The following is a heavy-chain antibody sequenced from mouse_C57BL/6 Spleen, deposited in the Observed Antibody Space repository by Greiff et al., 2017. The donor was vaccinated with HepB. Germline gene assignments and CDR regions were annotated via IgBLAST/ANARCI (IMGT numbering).Heavy chain of an antibody. V-gene: IGHV1-26*01. Sequence: EVQLQQSGPKLVKPGASVKISCKASGYTFTDYYMNWVKQSHGKSLEWIGDINPNNGGTSYNQKFKGKATLTVDKSSSTAYLELRDLTSEDSAVYYCAREASTLYAMDDWGQGTSVTVSS. CDR1: GYTFTDYY. D-gene: IGHD5-1*01. CDR2: INPNNGGT. CDR3: AREASTLYAMDD. J-gene: IGHJ4*01.